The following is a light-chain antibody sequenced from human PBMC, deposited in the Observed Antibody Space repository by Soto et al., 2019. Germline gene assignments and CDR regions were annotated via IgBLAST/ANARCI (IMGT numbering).Light chain of an antibody. CDR3: QEHKTSYT. J-gene: IGKJ2*01. Sequence: DIQVTQSPSTLSASVGERVTITCRASESIDDWLAWYQQKPGRASKLLIFRASTLQNGVPSRFSGSGSGTEFRLTISSLQPDDSATYFFQEHKTSYTFGQGNKLQIK. CDR1: ESIDDW. V-gene: IGKV1-5*03. CDR2: RAS.